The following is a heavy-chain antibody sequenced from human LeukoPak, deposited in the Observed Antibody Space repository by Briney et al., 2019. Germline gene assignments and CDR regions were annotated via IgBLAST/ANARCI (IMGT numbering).Heavy chain of an antibody. CDR2: IYTSGST. D-gene: IGHD3-10*01. Sequence: TSETLSLTCTVSGGSISSYYWSWIRQPAGKGLEWIGRIYTSGSTNYNPSLKSRVTISIDTSKNQFSLKLSPVTAADTAVYYCARDLSDYYGSGSYRPIDAFDIWGQGTMVTVSS. CDR3: ARDLSDYYGSGSYRPIDAFDI. V-gene: IGHV4-4*07. J-gene: IGHJ3*02. CDR1: GGSISSYY.